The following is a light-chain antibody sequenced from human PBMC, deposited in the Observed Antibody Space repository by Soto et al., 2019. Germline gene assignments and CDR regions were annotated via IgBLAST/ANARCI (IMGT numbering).Light chain of an antibody. Sequence: EIVMTQSPATLSVSPGERATLSCRASQSVSNNLAWYQQKPGQAPRLLIYGSSTRATGIPARFSGSGSGTEFTLTISGLQSEDFAVYYCQQYNNWPLTFGGGTKVGIK. CDR1: QSVSNN. CDR3: QQYNNWPLT. J-gene: IGKJ4*01. V-gene: IGKV3-15*01. CDR2: GSS.